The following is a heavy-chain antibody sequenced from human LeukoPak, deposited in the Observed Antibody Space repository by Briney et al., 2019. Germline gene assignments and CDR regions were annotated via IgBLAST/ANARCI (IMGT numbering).Heavy chain of an antibody. CDR2: ISSSSSYI. CDR3: ARRIAAAGTDY. V-gene: IGHV3-21*05. J-gene: IGHJ4*02. CDR1: GFSFSSNS. Sequence: GGSLRLSCAASGFSFSSNSMNWVRQAPGKGLEWVSYISSSSSYIYYADSVKGRFTISRDNAKNSLYLQMNSLRAEDTAVYYCARRIAAAGTDYWGQGTLVTVSS. D-gene: IGHD6-13*01.